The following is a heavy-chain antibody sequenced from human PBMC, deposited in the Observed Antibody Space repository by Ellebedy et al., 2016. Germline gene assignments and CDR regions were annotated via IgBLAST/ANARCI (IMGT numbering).Heavy chain of an antibody. V-gene: IGHV3-7*03. D-gene: IGHD2/OR15-2a*01. J-gene: IGHJ4*02. CDR1: GFTFSSHW. Sequence: GGSLRLSCAASGFTFSSHWMSWVRQSAERGLEWVANIKQDGSETYYMDSVKGRFTTSRDNAKNSLYLQMNSLTAEDTAVYYCARLESDRRPQAKYFFDCWGQGTLVTVSS. CDR2: IKQDGSET. CDR3: ARLESDRRPQAKYFFDC.